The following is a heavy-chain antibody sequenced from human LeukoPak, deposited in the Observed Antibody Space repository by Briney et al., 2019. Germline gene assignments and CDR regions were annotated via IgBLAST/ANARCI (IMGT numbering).Heavy chain of an antibody. CDR2: IYYSGST. V-gene: IGHV4-59*01. Sequence: SETLSLTCTVSGGSISSYYWSWIRQPPGKGLEWIGYIYYSGSTNYKSSLKSRVTISVDTSKNQFSLKLSSVTAADTAVYYCARADYSSTWSHDYYYMDVWGKGTTVTVSS. CDR3: ARADYSSTWSHDYYYMDV. CDR1: GGSISSYY. D-gene: IGHD6-13*01. J-gene: IGHJ6*03.